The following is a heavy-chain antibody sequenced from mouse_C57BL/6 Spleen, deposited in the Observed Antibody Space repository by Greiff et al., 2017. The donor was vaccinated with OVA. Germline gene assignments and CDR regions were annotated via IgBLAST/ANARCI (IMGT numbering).Heavy chain of an antibody. Sequence: QVQLQQPGAELVKPGASVKLSCKASGYTFTSYWMQWVKQRPGQGLEWIGEIDPSDSYTNYNQKFKGKANLTVDTSSSTAYMQLSSLTSEDSAVYYCARYGGSSRYFDVWGTGTTVTVSS. J-gene: IGHJ1*03. CDR2: IDPSDSYT. D-gene: IGHD1-1*01. CDR1: GYTFTSYW. V-gene: IGHV1-50*01. CDR3: ARYGGSSRYFDV.